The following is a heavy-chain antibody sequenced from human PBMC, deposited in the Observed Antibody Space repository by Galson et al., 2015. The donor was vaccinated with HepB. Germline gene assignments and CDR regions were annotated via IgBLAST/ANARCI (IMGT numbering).Heavy chain of an antibody. CDR1: GYTFSTYG. V-gene: IGHV7-4-1*02. Sequence: SVKVSCKASGYTFSTYGLSWVRQAPGQGLEWMGWINTNTGNPTYAQGFTGRSVLSLDTSVNTAYLQISSLKAADTAVYYCARRNGNNWFDPWGQGTLVTVSS. J-gene: IGHJ5*02. CDR2: INTNTGNP. CDR3: ARRNGNNWFDP. D-gene: IGHD5-24*01.